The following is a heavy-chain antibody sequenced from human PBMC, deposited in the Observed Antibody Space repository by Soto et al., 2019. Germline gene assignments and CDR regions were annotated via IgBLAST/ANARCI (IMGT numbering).Heavy chain of an antibody. V-gene: IGHV1-8*01. Sequence: ASVKVSCKASGYTFTSYDINWVRQATGQGLEWMGWMNPNSGNTGYAQKFQGRVTMTRNTSISTAYMELSSLRSEDTAVYYCARGGDIVVVPAAPRYYYYGMDVWGQGTTVTVSS. J-gene: IGHJ6*02. CDR3: ARGGDIVVVPAAPRYYYYGMDV. CDR2: MNPNSGNT. CDR1: GYTFTSYD. D-gene: IGHD2-2*01.